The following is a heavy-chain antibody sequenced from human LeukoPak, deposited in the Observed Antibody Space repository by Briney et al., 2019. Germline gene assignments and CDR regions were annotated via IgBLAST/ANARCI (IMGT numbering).Heavy chain of an antibody. CDR3: VRVGGASSILSAFDI. Sequence: SETLSLTCTVSGGSINSYYWSWIRQPPGKGLEWIGYIYNSETINYNPSLTSRVTISLDTSKNQVSLKLTSVTAADTAVYYCVRVGGASSILSAFDIWGQGTMVIVSS. J-gene: IGHJ3*02. D-gene: IGHD6-6*01. CDR1: GGSINSYY. CDR2: IYNSETI. V-gene: IGHV4-59*01.